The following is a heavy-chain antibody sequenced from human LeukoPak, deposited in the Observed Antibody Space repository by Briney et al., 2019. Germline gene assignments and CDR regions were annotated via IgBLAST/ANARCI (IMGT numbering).Heavy chain of an antibody. Sequence: GGSLRLSCAASGFTFSSYAMSWVRQAPGKGLGWVSAISGSGGSTCYADSVKGRFTISRDNSKNTLYLQMNSLRAEDTAVYYCAKVNSVPLYYYGMDVWGQGTTVTVSS. V-gene: IGHV3-23*01. CDR1: GFTFSSYA. J-gene: IGHJ6*02. CDR3: AKVNSVPLYYYGMDV. D-gene: IGHD4-23*01. CDR2: ISGSGGST.